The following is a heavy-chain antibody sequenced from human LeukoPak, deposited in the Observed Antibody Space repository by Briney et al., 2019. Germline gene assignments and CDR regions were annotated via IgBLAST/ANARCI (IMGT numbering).Heavy chain of an antibody. CDR1: GFTLSNYA. J-gene: IGHJ4*02. V-gene: IGHV3-30*18. D-gene: IGHD2-21*01. CDR2: ISTDGKDK. CDR3: VKTYD. Sequence: GGSLRLSCAASGFTLSNYAMHWVRQAPGKGLEWVTVISTDGKDKKYADSVKGRFAISRDNSKNTLDLQMSSLRAEDTAVYYCVKTYDWGQGTLVTVSS.